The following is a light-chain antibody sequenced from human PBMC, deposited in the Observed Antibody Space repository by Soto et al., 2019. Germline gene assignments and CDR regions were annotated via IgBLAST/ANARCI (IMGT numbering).Light chain of an antibody. Sequence: EVVLTQSPGSQSLSPGQRATLSCRDSQSVDSTFFAWYQKKPGQAPRLLIYGASKRATGIPDRFSGSGSGTDFTLIISRLEPEDFAVYYCQQYMSSVTFGQGTKVEIK. V-gene: IGKV3-20*01. J-gene: IGKJ1*01. CDR2: GAS. CDR3: QQYMSSVT. CDR1: QSVDSTF.